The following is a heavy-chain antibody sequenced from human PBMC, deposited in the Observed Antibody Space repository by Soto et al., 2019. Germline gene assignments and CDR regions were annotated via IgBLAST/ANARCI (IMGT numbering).Heavy chain of an antibody. CDR2: INHSGST. V-gene: IGHV4-34*01. CDR3: ARGEQLVVYGMDV. CDR1: GGSFSGYY. D-gene: IGHD6-13*01. Sequence: PSETLSLTCAVYGGSFSGYYWGWIRQPPGKGLEWIGEINHSGSTNYNPSLKSRVTISVDTSKNQFSLKLSSVTAADTAVYYCARGEQLVVYGMDVWGQGTTVTVSS. J-gene: IGHJ6*02.